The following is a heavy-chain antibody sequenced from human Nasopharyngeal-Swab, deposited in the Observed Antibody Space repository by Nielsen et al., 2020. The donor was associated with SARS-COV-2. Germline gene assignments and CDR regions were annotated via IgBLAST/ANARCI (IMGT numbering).Heavy chain of an antibody. CDR1: GGTFSSYA. CDR3: ARYIVVVPAAIPGHYGMDV. CDR2: IIPIFGTA. V-gene: IGHV1-69*06. D-gene: IGHD2-2*01. J-gene: IGHJ6*02. Sequence: SVKVSCKASGGTFSSYAISWVLQAPGQGLEWMGGIIPIFGTANYAQKFQGRVTITADKSTSTAYMELSSLRSEDTAVYYCARYIVVVPAAIPGHYGMDVWGQGTTVTVSS.